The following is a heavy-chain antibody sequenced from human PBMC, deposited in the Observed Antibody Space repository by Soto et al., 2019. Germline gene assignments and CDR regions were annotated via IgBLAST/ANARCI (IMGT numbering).Heavy chain of an antibody. D-gene: IGHD3-10*01. Sequence: GGSLRLSCAASGFTFSSYSMNWLRQAPGRGLEWISKISGGGTITYYADSVKGRFTGSRDNAKNSLYLQMNSLTAEDTAVYYCAGDPYYYASGWWGQGTLVTVSS. CDR3: AGDPYYYASGW. V-gene: IGHV3-48*04. CDR1: GFTFSSYS. J-gene: IGHJ4*02. CDR2: ISGGGTIT.